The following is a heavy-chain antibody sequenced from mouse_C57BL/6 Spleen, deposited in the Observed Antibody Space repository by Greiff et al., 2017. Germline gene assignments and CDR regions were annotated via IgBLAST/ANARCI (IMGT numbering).Heavy chain of an antibody. D-gene: IGHD1-1*01. CDR3: ARAYYGSHYLDY. CDR1: GYTFTSYW. CDR2: IHPNSGST. J-gene: IGHJ2*01. V-gene: IGHV1-64*01. Sequence: QVQLQQPGAELVKPGASVKLSCKASGYTFTSYWMHWVKQRPGQGLEWIGMIHPNSGSTNYNEKFKSKATLTVDKSTSTAYMPLSSLTSEDSAVYYCARAYYGSHYLDYWGQGTTLTVSA.